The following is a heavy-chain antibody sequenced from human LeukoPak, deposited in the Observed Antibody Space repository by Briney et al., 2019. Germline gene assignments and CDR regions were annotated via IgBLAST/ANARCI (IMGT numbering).Heavy chain of an antibody. CDR3: AAQRQLVNTFDI. D-gene: IGHD6-13*01. J-gene: IGHJ3*02. V-gene: IGHV4-59*01. Sequence: MPSETLSLTCTVSRGSIRNYYWSWIRQPPGKGLEWIGYIHYTGTTNYNPSLKSRVTLSLDTSKNQLSLKLSSVTAADAAVYYCAAQRQLVNTFDIWGQGTIISVSS. CDR2: IHYTGTT. CDR1: RGSIRNYY.